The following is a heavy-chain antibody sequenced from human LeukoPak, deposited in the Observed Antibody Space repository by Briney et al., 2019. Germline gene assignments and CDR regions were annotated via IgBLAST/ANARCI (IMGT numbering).Heavy chain of an antibody. J-gene: IGHJ6*03. D-gene: IGHD2-2*01. V-gene: IGHV4-59*12. CDR2: IYYSGST. CDR3: ARSDIVVVPAAMAYYCYMDV. CDR1: GGSISTYY. Sequence: SETLSLTCTVSGGSISTYYWSWIRQSPGKGLEWIGYIYYSGSTNYNPSLKSRVTISVDTSKNQFSLKLSSVTAADTAVYYCARSDIVVVPAAMAYYCYMDVWGKGTTVTVSS.